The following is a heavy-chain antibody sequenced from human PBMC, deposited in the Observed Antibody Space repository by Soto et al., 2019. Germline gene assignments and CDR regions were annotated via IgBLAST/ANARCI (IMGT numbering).Heavy chain of an antibody. J-gene: IGHJ6*02. D-gene: IGHD4-4*01. V-gene: IGHV3-30*18. CDR2: ISYDGSNK. CDR1: GFTFSSYG. Sequence: GGSLRLSCAASGFTFSSYGMHWVRQAPGKGLEWVAVISYDGSNKYYADSVKGRFTISRDNSKNTLYLQMNSLRAEDTAVYYCAKDRGPTTMDYYGMDVWGQGTTVTVSS. CDR3: AKDRGPTTMDYYGMDV.